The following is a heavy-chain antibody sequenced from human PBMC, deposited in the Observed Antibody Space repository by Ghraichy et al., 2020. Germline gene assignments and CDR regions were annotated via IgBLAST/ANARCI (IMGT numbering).Heavy chain of an antibody. Sequence: ASVKVSCKASGYTFTSYGISWVRQAPGQGLEWMGWISAYNGNTNYAQKLQGRVTMTTDTSTSTAYMELRSLRSDDTAVYYCARDYLRYSSSWYFYGMDVWGQGTTVTVSS. CDR3: ARDYLRYSSSWYFYGMDV. CDR2: ISAYNGNT. V-gene: IGHV1-18*04. CDR1: GYTFTSYG. J-gene: IGHJ6*02. D-gene: IGHD6-13*01.